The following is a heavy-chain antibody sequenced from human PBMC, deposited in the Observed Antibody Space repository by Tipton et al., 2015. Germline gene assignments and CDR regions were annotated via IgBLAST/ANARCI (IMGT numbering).Heavy chain of an antibody. CDR2: SYYSGST. CDR3: ARDGRYDILTGHSHQYGMDV. D-gene: IGHD3-9*01. Sequence: TLSLTCAVSGESVRSGRSYWSWIRQPPGKGLEWIGSSYYSGSTYYNPSLKSRVTMSADTSKNQFSLKLSSVTAADTAVYYCARDGRYDILTGHSHQYGMDVWGQGTTVTVSS. J-gene: IGHJ6*02. V-gene: IGHV4-61*01. CDR1: GESVRSGRSY.